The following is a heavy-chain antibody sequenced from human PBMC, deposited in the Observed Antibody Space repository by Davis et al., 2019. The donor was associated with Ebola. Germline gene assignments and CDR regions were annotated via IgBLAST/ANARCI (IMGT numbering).Heavy chain of an antibody. CDR3: ARRSYSSSLIDS. D-gene: IGHD6-13*01. CDR1: VGSFSDYY. CDR2: IHHSGST. V-gene: IGHV4-34*01. J-gene: IGHJ4*02. Sequence: SETLSLTCAVYVGSFSDYYWSWIRQPPGKGLEWIGEIHHSGSTNYNPSLKSRVTISVDTSKNQFSLKLSSVTAADTAVYFCARRSYSSSLIDSWGQGSLVTVSS.